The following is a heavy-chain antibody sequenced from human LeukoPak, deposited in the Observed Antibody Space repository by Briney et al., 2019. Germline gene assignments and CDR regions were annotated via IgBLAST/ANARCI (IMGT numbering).Heavy chain of an antibody. Sequence: PGGSLRLSCAASGFTFSSYSMNWVRQAPGKGLEWVSSISSSSSYIYYADSVKGRFTISRDNAKNSLYLQMNSLRAEDTAVYYCANSRAATPDYGGQGTLVIVSA. V-gene: IGHV3-21*01. CDR3: ANSRAATPDY. CDR1: GFTFSSYS. J-gene: IGHJ4*02. D-gene: IGHD2-15*01. CDR2: ISSSSSYI.